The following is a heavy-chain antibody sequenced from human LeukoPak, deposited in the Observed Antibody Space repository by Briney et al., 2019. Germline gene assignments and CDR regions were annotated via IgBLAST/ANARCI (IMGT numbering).Heavy chain of an antibody. CDR3: ARLGDYFDY. Sequence: PSETLSLTCTVSGGSISSSSYYWGWIRQPPGKGLEWIGSIYYSGSTYYNPSLKSRVTTSVDTSKNQFSLKLSSVTAADTAVYYCARLGDYFDYWGQGTLVTVSS. CDR2: IYYSGST. CDR1: GGSISSSSYY. V-gene: IGHV4-39*01. J-gene: IGHJ4*02.